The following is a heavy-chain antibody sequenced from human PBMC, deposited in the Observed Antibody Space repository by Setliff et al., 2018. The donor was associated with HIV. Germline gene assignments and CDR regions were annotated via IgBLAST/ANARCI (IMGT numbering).Heavy chain of an antibody. J-gene: IGHJ4*02. V-gene: IGHV4-59*11. CDR2: VYNSGGT. CDR1: GYSISSQY. CDR3: ARLHGDFYFDL. D-gene: IGHD4-17*01. Sequence: PSETLSLTCTVSGYSISSQYWSWIRQTPGKGLESIGYVYNSGGTNYNPSLKSRVTISVDTSKNQFSLRLSSVTAADTAVYYCARLHGDFYFDLWGQGTLVTVSS.